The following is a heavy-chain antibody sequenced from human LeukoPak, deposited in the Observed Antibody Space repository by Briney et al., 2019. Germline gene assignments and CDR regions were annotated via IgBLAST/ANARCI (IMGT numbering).Heavy chain of an antibody. J-gene: IGHJ6*03. V-gene: IGHV5-51*01. CDR2: IYPGDSDT. CDR1: GYSFTSYW. D-gene: IGHD2-2*01. Sequence: GESLKISCKGSGYSFTSYWIGWVRQMPGKGLEWMGIIYPGDSDTRYSPSFQGQVTISADKSISTAYLQWSSLKASDTAMYYCATHQCSITSCYPCCYYYYRYVCGKGTTVTVSS. CDR3: ATHQCSITSCYPCCYYYYRYV.